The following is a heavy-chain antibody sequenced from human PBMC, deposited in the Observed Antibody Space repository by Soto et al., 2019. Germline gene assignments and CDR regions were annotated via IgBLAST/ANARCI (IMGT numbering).Heavy chain of an antibody. V-gene: IGHV4-31*03. CDR2: LYYSGST. D-gene: IGHD1-26*01. Sequence: PSETLSLTCTVSGGSISSGGYYWSWIRQHPGKGLDWIGYLYYSGSTSYNPSLNSRVTISVDTSKNKFSLRMTSVTAADTAVYYCAILSSVGAPFWFDPWGQGTLVTFSS. CDR1: GGSISSGGYY. CDR3: AILSSVGAPFWFDP. J-gene: IGHJ5*02.